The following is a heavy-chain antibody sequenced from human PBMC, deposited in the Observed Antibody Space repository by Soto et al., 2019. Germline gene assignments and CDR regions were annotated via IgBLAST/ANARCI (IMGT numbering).Heavy chain of an antibody. CDR3: ERDGGRMDV. D-gene: IGHD3-3*01. Sequence: NPSETLSLTCTVSGGSISSYYWSWIRQPPGKGLEWIGYIYYSGSTNYSPSLKSRVTISVDTSKNQFSLKLSSVTAADTAVYYCERDGGRMDVWGQGTTVTVSS. J-gene: IGHJ6*02. CDR2: IYYSGST. CDR1: GGSISSYY. V-gene: IGHV4-59*01.